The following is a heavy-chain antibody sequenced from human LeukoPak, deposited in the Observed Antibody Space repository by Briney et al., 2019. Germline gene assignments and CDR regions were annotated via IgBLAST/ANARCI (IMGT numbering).Heavy chain of an antibody. Sequence: GASVKVSCKASGYTFTGYYMHWVRQAPGQGLEWMGWINPNSGGTNYAQKFQGRVTMTRNTSISTAYMELSSLRSEDTAVYYCARAIDSITMIYDAFDIWGQGTMVTVSS. D-gene: IGHD3-22*01. V-gene: IGHV1-2*02. J-gene: IGHJ3*02. CDR2: INPNSGGT. CDR3: ARAIDSITMIYDAFDI. CDR1: GYTFTGYY.